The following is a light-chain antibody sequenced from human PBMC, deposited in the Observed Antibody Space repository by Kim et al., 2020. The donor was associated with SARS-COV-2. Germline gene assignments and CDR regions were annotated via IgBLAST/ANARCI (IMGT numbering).Light chain of an antibody. CDR3: QQYNTYPWT. CDR1: QSISTW. J-gene: IGKJ1*01. Sequence: ASVGDRVTITCRASQSISTWLAWYQQKPGKAPKLLIYKASSLESGVPSRFSGSGSGTEFTLTISSLQPDDFATYYCQQYNTYPWTFGQGTKVDIK. CDR2: KAS. V-gene: IGKV1-5*03.